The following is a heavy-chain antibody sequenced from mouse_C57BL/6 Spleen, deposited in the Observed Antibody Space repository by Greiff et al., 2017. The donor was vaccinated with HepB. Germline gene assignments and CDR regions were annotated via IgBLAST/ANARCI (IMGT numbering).Heavy chain of an antibody. D-gene: IGHD2-5*01. CDR3: ARSRAYYSNYEFAY. CDR2: IDPSDSET. V-gene: IGHV1-52*01. CDR1: GYTFTSYW. Sequence: QVQLQQPGAELVRPGSSVKLSCKASGYTFTSYWMHWVKQRPIQGLEWIGNIDPSDSETHYNQKFKDKATLTVDKSSSTTYMQLSSLTSEDSAVYYCARSRAYYSNYEFAYWGQGTLVTVSA. J-gene: IGHJ3*01.